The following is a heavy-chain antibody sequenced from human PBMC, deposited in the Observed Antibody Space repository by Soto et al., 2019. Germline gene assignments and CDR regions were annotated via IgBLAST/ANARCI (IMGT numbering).Heavy chain of an antibody. CDR2: MNPNSGNT. Sequence: ASVKVSCKASGYSFTSNDINWVRQATGQGLEWMGWMNPNSGNTGYAQKFQGRVTMTRNTSISTAYMELSSLRAEDTAVYYCAKLQHNSYYYVMDVWSQGTTVTVSS. J-gene: IGHJ6*02. CDR3: AKLQHNSYYYVMDV. D-gene: IGHD2-15*01. CDR1: GYSFTSND. V-gene: IGHV1-8*01.